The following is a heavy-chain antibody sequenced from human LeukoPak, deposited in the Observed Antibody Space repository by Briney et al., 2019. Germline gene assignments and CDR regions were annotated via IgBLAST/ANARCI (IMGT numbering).Heavy chain of an antibody. CDR3: VRDLHGPFDI. J-gene: IGHJ3*02. V-gene: IGHV3-30*03. Sequence: GRSLRLSCAASGFNFKNYGMHWVRQAPGKGLEWVAMILYDGSNKYHADSVKGRFTISRDNSKNTLYLQLNSLRLEDTAVYFCVRDLHGPFDIWGQGTMVTVSS. D-gene: IGHD2-8*01. CDR1: GFNFKNYG. CDR2: ILYDGSNK.